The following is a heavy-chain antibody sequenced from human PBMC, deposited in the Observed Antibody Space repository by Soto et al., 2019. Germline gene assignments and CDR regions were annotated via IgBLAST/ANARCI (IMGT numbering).Heavy chain of an antibody. D-gene: IGHD3-22*01. CDR2: IFHSGSS. CDR1: GYSNSIGYY. J-gene: IGHJ4*01. CDR3: AREDSGYYYYFDF. V-gene: IGHV4-38-2*02. Sequence: PSDTQSLTCALSGYSNSIGYYLVWIRQPPGKGLEWIGSIFHSGSSYYYPSLKSRVTISVDTSQNHFSLKLSSVTAADTAIYYCAREDSGYYYYFDFWGHGTLVTVSS.